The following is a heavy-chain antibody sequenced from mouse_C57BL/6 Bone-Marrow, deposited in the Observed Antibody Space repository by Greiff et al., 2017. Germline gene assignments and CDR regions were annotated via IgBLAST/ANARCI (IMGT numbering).Heavy chain of an antibody. J-gene: IGHJ3*01. Sequence: VQLQQPGAELVKPGASVKLSCKASGYTFTSYWMHWVKQRPGQGLEWIGMIHPNSGSTNYNEKFKSKATLTVDKSSSTAYMQLSSLTSEDSAVYYCALDLLGLRGSCYWGQGTLVTVSA. CDR3: ALDLLGLRGSCY. D-gene: IGHD2-2*01. V-gene: IGHV1-64*01. CDR1: GYTFTSYW. CDR2: IHPNSGST.